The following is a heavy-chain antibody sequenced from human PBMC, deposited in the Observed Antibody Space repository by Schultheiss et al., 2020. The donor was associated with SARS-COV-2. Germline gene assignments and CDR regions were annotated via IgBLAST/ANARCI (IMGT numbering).Heavy chain of an antibody. D-gene: IGHD3/OR15-3a*01. J-gene: IGHJ6*02. Sequence: SETLSLTCTVSGGSISSGGYYWSWIRQHPGKGLEWIGEVNHSGSTNYNPSLKSRVTISVDTSKNQFSLKLSSVTAADTAVYYCARGGLSYGMDVWGQGTTVTVSS. CDR1: GGSISSGGYY. CDR3: ARGGLSYGMDV. CDR2: VNHSGST. V-gene: IGHV4-39*07.